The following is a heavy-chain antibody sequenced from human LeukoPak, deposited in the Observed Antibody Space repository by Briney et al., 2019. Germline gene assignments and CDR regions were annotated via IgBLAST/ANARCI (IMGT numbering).Heavy chain of an antibody. J-gene: IGHJ4*02. D-gene: IGHD3-10*01. CDR3: AKVPTKLRFGVGYFDY. CDR2: IGGSVGST. V-gene: IGHV3-23*01. CDR1: GFTFSSYA. Sequence: GGSLRLSCAASGFTFSSYAMSWVRQAPGKGLEWVSVIGGSVGSTYYADSVKGRFTISRDNSKNTLYLQMNSLRAEDTAVYYCAKVPTKLRFGVGYFDYWGQGTLVTVSS.